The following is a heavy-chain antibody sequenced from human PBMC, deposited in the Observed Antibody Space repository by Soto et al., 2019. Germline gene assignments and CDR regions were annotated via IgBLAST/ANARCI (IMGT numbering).Heavy chain of an antibody. V-gene: IGHV5-51*01. J-gene: IGHJ4*02. D-gene: IGHD1-26*01. CDR2: IYPSDSDT. CDR1: GYSFTIYC. Sequence: GESLKISCNGSGYSFTIYCIGLVRQMPGKGLEWMGIIYPSDSDTKYSPSFQGQVTISADKSINTAYLQWSSLKASDTAMYYCARPPYSGSYYYFDHWGQGTLVTVSS. CDR3: ARPPYSGSYYYFDH.